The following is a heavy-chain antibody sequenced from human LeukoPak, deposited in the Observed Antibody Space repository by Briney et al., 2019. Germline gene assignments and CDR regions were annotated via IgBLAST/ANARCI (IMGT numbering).Heavy chain of an antibody. J-gene: IGHJ3*02. CDR2: IYYSGST. CDR1: GGSISSYY. CDR3: ARLSDELLWFGELSPPILFDI. V-gene: IGHV4-59*08. D-gene: IGHD3-10*01. Sequence: SETLSLTCTVSGGSISSYYWSWIRQPPGKGLEWIGYIYYSGSTNYNPSLKSRVTISVDTSKNQFSLKLSSVTAADTAVYYCARLSDELLWFGELSPPILFDIWGQGTMVTVSS.